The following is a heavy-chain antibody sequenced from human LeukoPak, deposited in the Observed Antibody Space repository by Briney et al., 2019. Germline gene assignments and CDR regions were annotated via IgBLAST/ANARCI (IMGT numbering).Heavy chain of an antibody. V-gene: IGHV3-48*03. Sequence: GGSLRLSCAASGFTFSSYGMNWVRQAPGKGLEWVSYISSSGTNIYYAHSVKGRFTISRDNAKNSLYLQMNSLRAEDTAVYYCARHTNAFRILGQGT. D-gene: IGHD2-2*01. CDR3: ARHTNAFRI. J-gene: IGHJ3*02. CDR1: GFTFSSYG. CDR2: ISSSGTNI.